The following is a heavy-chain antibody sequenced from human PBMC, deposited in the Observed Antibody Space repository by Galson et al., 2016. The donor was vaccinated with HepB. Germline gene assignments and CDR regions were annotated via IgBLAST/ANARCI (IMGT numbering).Heavy chain of an antibody. D-gene: IGHD3-10*01. CDR1: GFTSSSYA. CDR3: ARAVHGSGSYWDK. CDR2: ISYDGSYE. Sequence: SLRLSCAASGFTSSSYAMHWVRQAPGKGLEWVAVISYDGSYESYAGAVKGRFTISRGNFKNTLYLHLNSLRAEETAVYYCARAVHGSGSYWDKWGQGTLVAVSS. J-gene: IGHJ4*02. V-gene: IGHV3-30*04.